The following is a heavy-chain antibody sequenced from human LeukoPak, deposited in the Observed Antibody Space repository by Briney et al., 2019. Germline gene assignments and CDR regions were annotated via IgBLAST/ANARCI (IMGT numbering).Heavy chain of an antibody. CDR2: IKQEGSEK. J-gene: IGHJ4*02. CDR3: ARESWRHLDY. CDR1: GFTFSSSW. D-gene: IGHD6-13*01. V-gene: IGHV3-7*01. Sequence: GGSLRLSCAAPGFTFSSSWMSWVRQAPGKGLEWVANIKQEGSEKYYVDSVKGRFTISRDNAKNSLYLQMNSLRAEDTAVYYCARESWRHLDYWGQGTLVTVSS.